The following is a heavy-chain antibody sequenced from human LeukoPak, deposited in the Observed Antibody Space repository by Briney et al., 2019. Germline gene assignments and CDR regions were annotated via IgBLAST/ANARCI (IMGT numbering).Heavy chain of an antibody. J-gene: IGHJ6*04. Sequence: GESLKISCKGSGYSFTSYWIGWVRQMPGKGLEWMGIIYPGDSDTRYSPSFQGQVTISADKSISTAYLQWSSLKASDTAMYYCARSSRERFPYKVFWGGYPKRNAHNVMDVWGKGTTVTVSP. CDR2: IYPGDSDT. CDR1: GYSFTSYW. D-gene: IGHD3-3*01. CDR3: ARSSRERFPYKVFWGGYPKRNAHNVMDV. V-gene: IGHV5-51*01.